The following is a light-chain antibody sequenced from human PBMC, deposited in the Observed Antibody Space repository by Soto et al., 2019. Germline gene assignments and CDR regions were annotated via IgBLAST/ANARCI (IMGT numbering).Light chain of an antibody. CDR3: QQFSSYPLT. CDR2: DAS. J-gene: IGKJ4*02. V-gene: IGKV3-20*01. CDR1: QTVRNNY. Sequence: ESVLTQSPGTLSLSPGERATLSCRASQTVRNNYLAWYQQKPGQAPRLLIYDASSRATGIPDRFSGGGSGTYFSLTSSRLEPEDFAVYYCQQFSSYPLTFGGGTKVDIK.